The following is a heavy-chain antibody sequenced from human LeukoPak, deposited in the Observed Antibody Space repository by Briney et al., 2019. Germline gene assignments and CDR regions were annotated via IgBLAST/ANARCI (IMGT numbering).Heavy chain of an antibody. Sequence: PSETLSLTCAVYGGSFSGYYWSWIRQPPGKGLEWIGEINHSGSTNYNPSLKSRVTISVDRSKNQFSLKLSSVTAADTAVYYCARLDWALFDYWGQGTLVTVSS. CDR2: INHSGST. J-gene: IGHJ4*02. CDR3: ARLDWALFDY. D-gene: IGHD3-9*01. V-gene: IGHV4-34*01. CDR1: GGSFSGYY.